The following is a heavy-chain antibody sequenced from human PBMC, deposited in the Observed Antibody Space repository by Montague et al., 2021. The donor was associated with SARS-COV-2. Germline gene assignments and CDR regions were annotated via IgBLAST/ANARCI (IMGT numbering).Heavy chain of an antibody. CDR3: AIYSSGWHGWGFDY. Sequence: SLRLSCAASGFTFSSYEMNWVRQAPGKGLEWVSYISSSGSTIYYADSVKGRFTISRDNAKNSLYLQMNSLRAEDTAVYYCAIYSSGWHGWGFDYWGQGTLVTVSS. D-gene: IGHD6-19*01. CDR1: GFTFSSYE. J-gene: IGHJ4*02. CDR2: ISSSGSTI. V-gene: IGHV3-48*03.